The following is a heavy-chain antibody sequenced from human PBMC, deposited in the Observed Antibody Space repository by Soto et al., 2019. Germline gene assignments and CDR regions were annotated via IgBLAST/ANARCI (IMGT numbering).Heavy chain of an antibody. CDR3: TTLPLIVGDTTRAFDI. D-gene: IGHD1-26*01. J-gene: IGHJ3*02. Sequence: GGSLRLSCAASGFTFSNAWMSWVRQAPGKGLEWVGRIKSKTDGGTTDYAAPVKGRFTISRDDSKNTLYLQMNSLKTEDTAVYYCTTLPLIVGDTTRAFDIWGLGTMVTVSS. V-gene: IGHV3-15*01. CDR2: IKSKTDGGTT. CDR1: GFTFSNAW.